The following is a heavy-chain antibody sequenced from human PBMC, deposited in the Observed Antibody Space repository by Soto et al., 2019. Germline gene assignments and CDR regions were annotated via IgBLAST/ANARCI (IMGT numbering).Heavy chain of an antibody. CDR1: GYTFTSYA. J-gene: IGHJ4*02. V-gene: IGHV1-3*01. CDR2: INAGNRNT. D-gene: IGHD1-26*01. CDR3: ARDLGVGAASDY. Sequence: QVQLVQSGAEVKKPGASVKVSCKASGYTFTSYAMHWVRQAPGQRLEWMGWINAGNRNTKYSQKFQGRVTITRDTSARTAYMELSSLRSEDTAVYYCARDLGVGAASDYWGQGTLVTVSS.